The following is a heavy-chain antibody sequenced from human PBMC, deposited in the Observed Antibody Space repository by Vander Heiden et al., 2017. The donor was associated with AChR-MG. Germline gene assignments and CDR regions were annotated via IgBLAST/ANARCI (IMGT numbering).Heavy chain of an antibody. CDR3: AKPTVTILTYYFDY. V-gene: IGHV3-30*02. Sequence: QVQLVESGGGVVQPGGSLRLSCAASGLTFSSSGMHWVRQAPGKGLEWVAFIRYDGSNKYYADSVKGRFTISRDNSKNTLYLQMNSLRAEDTAVYYCAKPTVTILTYYFDYWGQGTLVTVSS. J-gene: IGHJ4*02. CDR1: GLTFSSSG. D-gene: IGHD4-17*01. CDR2: IRYDGSNK.